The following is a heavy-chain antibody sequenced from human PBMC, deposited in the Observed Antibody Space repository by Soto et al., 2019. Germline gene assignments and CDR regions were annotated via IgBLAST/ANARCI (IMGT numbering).Heavy chain of an antibody. D-gene: IGHD1-1*01. Sequence: ASVKVSCKAAGYAFTAPYMHWVRQATGQGLEWMGWMNPNTGNSGYAQKFQGRVTVTSDTSINTVHMELSSLRSEDTAVYYCARRAETNGWNGFGADKYYFDFWGQGTLVTVSS. V-gene: IGHV1-8*02. J-gene: IGHJ4*02. CDR2: MNPNTGNS. CDR3: ARRAETNGWNGFGADKYYFDF. CDR1: GYAFTAPY.